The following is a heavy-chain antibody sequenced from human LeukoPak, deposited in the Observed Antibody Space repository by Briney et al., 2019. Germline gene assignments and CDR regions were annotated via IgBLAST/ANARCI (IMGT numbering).Heavy chain of an antibody. D-gene: IGHD6-13*01. V-gene: IGHV4-39*07. CDR3: ARGGARAAAGAEDAFDV. Sequence: PSETLSLTCTVSGGSIGSSSYYWGWIRQPPGKGLEWIGSIYYSGSTYYNPSLKSRVTISVDTSKNQFSLKLSSVTAADTAVYYCARGGARAAAGAEDAFDVWGQGTMVTVSS. CDR2: IYYSGST. J-gene: IGHJ3*01. CDR1: GGSIGSSSYY.